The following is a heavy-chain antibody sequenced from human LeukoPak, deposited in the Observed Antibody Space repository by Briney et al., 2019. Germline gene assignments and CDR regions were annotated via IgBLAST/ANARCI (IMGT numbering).Heavy chain of an antibody. J-gene: IGHJ6*04. Sequence: PSETLSLTCTVSGGSISGYYWSWIRQPPGKGLEWIGYVYYSGTSNYNPSLKSRVTISVDTSNNQFSLKVTSVTAADTAVYYCARDSGLWFGELYCYYGMDVWGKGTTVTVSS. CDR3: ARDSGLWFGELYCYYGMDV. CDR2: VYYSGTS. D-gene: IGHD3-10*01. V-gene: IGHV4-59*01. CDR1: GGSISGYY.